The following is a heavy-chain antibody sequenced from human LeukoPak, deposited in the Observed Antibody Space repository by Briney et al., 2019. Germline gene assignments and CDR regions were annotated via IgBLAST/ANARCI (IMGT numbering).Heavy chain of an antibody. D-gene: IGHD3-3*01. CDR1: GGSISSGGYY. Sequence: SETLSLTCTVSGGSISSGGYYWSWIRQHPGKGLEWIGYIYYSGSTYYNPSLKSRVTISVDTSKNQFSLKLSSVTAADTAVYYCAREPSRTIFGVVPNQPPNWGQGTLVTVSS. CDR2: IYYSGST. J-gene: IGHJ4*02. CDR3: AREPSRTIFGVVPNQPPN. V-gene: IGHV4-31*03.